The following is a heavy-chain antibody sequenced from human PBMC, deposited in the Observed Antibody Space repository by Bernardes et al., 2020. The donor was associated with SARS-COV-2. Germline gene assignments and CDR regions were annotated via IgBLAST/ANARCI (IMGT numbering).Heavy chain of an antibody. J-gene: IGHJ3*02. D-gene: IGHD1-1*01. Sequence: SETLSLTCTVSGGSVNTGSYFWTWIRQAPGKNPECIGYVHYSGRANYNPSLKSRVYISIDTSRNEFYLKLVSLTASDTAVYFCTRHSRDDAVDIWGQVTMVSVSS. V-gene: IGHV4-61*01. CDR1: GGSVNTGSYF. CDR2: VHYSGRA. CDR3: TRHSRDDAVDI.